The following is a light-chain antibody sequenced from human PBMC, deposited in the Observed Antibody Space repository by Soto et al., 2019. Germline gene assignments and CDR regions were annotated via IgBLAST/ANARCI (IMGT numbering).Light chain of an antibody. V-gene: IGKV3-20*01. CDR2: GAS. Sequence: IVLTQSPCTLSLSPGEISTISCGASQSVSNNYLAWYQQKPGQAPRLLIYGASNRATGIPDRFSGSGSGTDFTLTISRLAPEDFAVYYCQQYGSSGTFGQGTKVDIK. J-gene: IGKJ1*01. CDR1: QSVSNNY. CDR3: QQYGSSGT.